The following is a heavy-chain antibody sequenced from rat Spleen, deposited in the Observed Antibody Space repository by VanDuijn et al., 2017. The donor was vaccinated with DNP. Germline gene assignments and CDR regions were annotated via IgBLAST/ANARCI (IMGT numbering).Heavy chain of an antibody. CDR3: ARHRTIMPYYYAMDA. Sequence: EVLLVESDGGLVQPGRSLKLSCAVSGFTLSDYYIAWVRQAPAKRLEWVATLSFNGGTPYYRNSVKGRFTISRDNAQSTLYLQMDSLRSEDTATYYCARHRTIMPYYYAMDAWGQGASVTVSS. J-gene: IGHJ4*01. CDR2: LSFNGGTP. D-gene: IGHD1-12*01. CDR1: GFTLSDYY. V-gene: IGHV5-29*01.